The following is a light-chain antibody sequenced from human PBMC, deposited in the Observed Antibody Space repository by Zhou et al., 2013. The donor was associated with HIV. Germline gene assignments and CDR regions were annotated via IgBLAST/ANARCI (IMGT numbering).Light chain of an antibody. V-gene: IGKV1-9*01. CDR2: AAS. CDR1: QGISSY. J-gene: IGKJ2*04. CDR3: QQYDSSSRCS. Sequence: DIQLTQSPSFLSASVGDRVTITCRASQGISSYLAWYQQKPGKAPKLLIYAASTLQSGVPSRFSGSGSGTDFTLTISSLQPDDFATYYCQQYDSSSRCSFGQGTKLEIK.